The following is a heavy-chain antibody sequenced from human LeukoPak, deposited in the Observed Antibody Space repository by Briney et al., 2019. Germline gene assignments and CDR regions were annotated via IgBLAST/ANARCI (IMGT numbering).Heavy chain of an antibody. D-gene: IGHD1-20*01. CDR1: GFTFSSYS. Sequence: GGSLRLSCAASGFTFSSYSMNWVRQAPGKGLEWVSSISSSSTYIHYADSVKGRFTISRDNAKKSLYLQMNSLRAEDTAMYYCARVSLGSIGWFDPWGQGTLVTVSS. J-gene: IGHJ5*02. CDR3: ARVSLGSIGWFDP. V-gene: IGHV3-21*01. CDR2: ISSSSTYI.